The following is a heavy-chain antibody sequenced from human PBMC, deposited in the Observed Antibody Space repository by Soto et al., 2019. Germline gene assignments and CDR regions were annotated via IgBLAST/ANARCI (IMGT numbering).Heavy chain of an antibody. CDR3: ARHSGSGTYPFDY. CDR1: GGSISSYY. CDR2: IYYSGST. J-gene: IGHJ4*02. Sequence: SETLSLTCTGSGGSISSYYWSWIRQPPGKGLEWIGYIYYSGSTNYNPSLKSRVTISVDTSKNQFSLKLSSVTAADTAVYYCARHSGSGTYPFDYWGQGTLVTVSS. D-gene: IGHD3-10*01. V-gene: IGHV4-59*08.